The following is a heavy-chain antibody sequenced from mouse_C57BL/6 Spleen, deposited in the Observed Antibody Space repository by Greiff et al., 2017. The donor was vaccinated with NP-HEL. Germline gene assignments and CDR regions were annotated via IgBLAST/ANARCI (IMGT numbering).Heavy chain of an antibody. CDR3: TKNYFYDYDGYAMDY. V-gene: IGHV6-3*01. D-gene: IGHD2-4*01. CDR1: GFTFSNYW. CDR2: IRLKSDNYAT. Sequence: EVQLQESGGGLVQPGGSMKLSCVASGFTFSNYWMNWVRQSPEKGLEWVAQIRLKSDNYATHYAESVKGRFTISRDDSKSSVYLQMNNLRAEDTGIYYCTKNYFYDYDGYAMDYWGQGTSVTVSS. J-gene: IGHJ4*01.